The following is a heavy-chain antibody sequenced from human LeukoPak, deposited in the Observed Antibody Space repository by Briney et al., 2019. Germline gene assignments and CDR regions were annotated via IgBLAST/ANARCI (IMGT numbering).Heavy chain of an antibody. J-gene: IGHJ6*04. V-gene: IGHV3-7*01. CDR1: GFTFSNCW. D-gene: IGHD3-10*02. Sequence: GGSLRLSCAASGFTFSNCWMSWIRQAPGKGLEWVANIKQDGSEKYYVDSVKGRFTVSRDNAKNSLYLQMDSLRAEDTAVYYCAELGITMIGGVWGKGNTVTISS. CDR2: IKQDGSEK. CDR3: AELGITMIGGV.